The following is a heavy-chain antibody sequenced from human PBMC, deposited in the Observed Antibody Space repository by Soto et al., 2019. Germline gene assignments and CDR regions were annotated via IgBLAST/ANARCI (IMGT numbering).Heavy chain of an antibody. J-gene: IGHJ3*02. CDR2: ISAYNGNT. D-gene: IGHD6-19*01. V-gene: IGHV1-18*01. Sequence: GASVKVSCKASGYTFTIYGISWVLQAPGQGLEWMGWISAYNGNTSYAQKVLGRVTMTTDTSTSTVYMELSSLRSEDTAVYYCARPYSSGWYSPSDAFDIWGQGTMVTVSS. CDR1: GYTFTIYG. CDR3: ARPYSSGWYSPSDAFDI.